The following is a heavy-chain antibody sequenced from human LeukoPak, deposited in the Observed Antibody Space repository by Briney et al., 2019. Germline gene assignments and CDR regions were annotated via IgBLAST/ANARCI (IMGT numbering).Heavy chain of an antibody. Sequence: GGSLRLSCASSEFTFSRNWMSWVRQAPGKGLEWVANIKQDGSEKYYVDSVKGRFTISRDNAKNSLFLQMNSLIAEDTAVYYCARERYGRDAFDIWGQGTMVAVSS. D-gene: IGHD4-17*01. CDR3: ARERYGRDAFDI. V-gene: IGHV3-7*05. CDR2: IKQDGSEK. J-gene: IGHJ3*02. CDR1: EFTFSRNW.